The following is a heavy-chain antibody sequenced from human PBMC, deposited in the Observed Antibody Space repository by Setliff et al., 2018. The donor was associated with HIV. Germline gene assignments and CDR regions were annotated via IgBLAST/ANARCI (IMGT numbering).Heavy chain of an antibody. D-gene: IGHD3-16*02. CDR3: AGGYPVSYYYYMDV. V-gene: IGHV4-31*03. Sequence: PSETLSLTCTVSGGSISSGGYYWSWIRQQPGKGLEWIGYIYYSGSTYYNPSLKSRVTISVDTSKNQFSLKLSSVTAADTAVYYCAGGYPVSYYYYMDVWGKGTTVTVSS. CDR1: GGSISSGGYY. J-gene: IGHJ6*03. CDR2: IYYSGST.